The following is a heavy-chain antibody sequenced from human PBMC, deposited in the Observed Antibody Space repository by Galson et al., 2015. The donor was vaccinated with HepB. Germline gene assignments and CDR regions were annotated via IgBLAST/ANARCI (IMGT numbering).Heavy chain of an antibody. J-gene: IGHJ3*02. CDR1: TYISTDYG. Sequence: SVTVSCKASTYISTDYGISWVRQAPGQGLEWMGWVHASNGHTNYAKRLQGRVTMTIDTSTSTAYMELRSLTFDDTAVYFCARGDVVVVTGDIHAFDIWGRGTMVTVSS. CDR2: VHASNGHT. V-gene: IGHV1-18*04. D-gene: IGHD2-2*01. CDR3: ARGDVVVVTGDIHAFDI.